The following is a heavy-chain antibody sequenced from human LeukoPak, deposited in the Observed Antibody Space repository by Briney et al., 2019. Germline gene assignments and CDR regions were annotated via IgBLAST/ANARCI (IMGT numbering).Heavy chain of an antibody. CDR3: AKGYGAGFGSGTTNYYYYGMDV. CDR1: GFTFSSYA. D-gene: IGHD3-10*01. Sequence: GGSLRLSCAASGFTFSSYAMSWVRQAPGKGLEWVSTISGSGGSTYYADSVKGRFTISRDNSKNTLYLQMNSLRAEDTAVYYCAKGYGAGFGSGTTNYYYYGMDVWGQGTTVTVSS. CDR2: ISGSGGST. J-gene: IGHJ6*02. V-gene: IGHV3-23*01.